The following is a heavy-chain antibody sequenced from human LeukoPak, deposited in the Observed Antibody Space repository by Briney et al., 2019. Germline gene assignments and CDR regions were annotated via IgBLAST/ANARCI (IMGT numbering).Heavy chain of an antibody. Sequence: HPGGSLRLSCAASGFTFSSYAMHWVRQAPGKGLEWVAVISYDGSNKYYADSVKGRFTISRDSSKNTLYLQMNSLRAEDTAVYYCARAAATRYYFDYWGQGTLVTVSS. CDR2: ISYDGSNK. J-gene: IGHJ4*02. V-gene: IGHV3-30-3*01. D-gene: IGHD2-2*01. CDR3: ARAAATRYYFDY. CDR1: GFTFSSYA.